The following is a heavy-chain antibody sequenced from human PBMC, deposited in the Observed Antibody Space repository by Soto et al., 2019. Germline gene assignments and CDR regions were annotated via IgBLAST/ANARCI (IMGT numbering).Heavy chain of an antibody. D-gene: IGHD4-17*01. CDR1: GFTFSSYG. Sequence: QVQLVESGGGVVQPGRSLRLSCTASGFTFSSYGMHWVRQAPGKGLEWVAVISYDGSNKYYADSVKGRFTISRDNSKNTLYLQMNSLRAEDTAVYYYAKVATDYSDYVRGLAEYYDYCIDVWGQGTTVTVAS. CDR2: ISYDGSNK. V-gene: IGHV3-30*18. J-gene: IGHJ6*02. CDR3: AKVATDYSDYVRGLAEYYDYCIDV.